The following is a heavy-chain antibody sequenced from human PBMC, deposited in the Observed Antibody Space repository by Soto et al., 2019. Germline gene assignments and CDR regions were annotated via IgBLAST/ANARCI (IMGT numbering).Heavy chain of an antibody. CDR2: INPRGGIT. D-gene: IGHD3-16*01. CDR1: GYTFTSFY. CDR3: AGGPAFSGRGHGSPAAPGQGRDV. J-gene: IGHJ6*02. V-gene: IGHV1-46*01. Sequence: QMQLVQSGAEVKRPGASVRVSCKSSGYTFTSFYIHWVRQAPGQGLEWMGIINPRGGITNFTQRYHGRSTKTGDFATKNCSRGRRGRKWGAGRRYYGAGGPAFSGRGHGSPAAPGQGRDVGGQGARV.